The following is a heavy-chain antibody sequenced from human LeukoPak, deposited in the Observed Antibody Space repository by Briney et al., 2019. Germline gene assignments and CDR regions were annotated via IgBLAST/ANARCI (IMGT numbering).Heavy chain of an antibody. D-gene: IGHD2-15*01. CDR3: ARAQSLYCSGGSCYSSWFDP. J-gene: IGHJ5*02. Sequence: ASVKVSCKASGGTFSSYAISWVRQAPGQGLEWMGRIIPILGIANYAQKFQGRVTITADKSTSTAYMELSSLRSEDTAVYYCARAQSLYCSGGSCYSSWFDPWGQGTLVTVSS. V-gene: IGHV1-69*04. CDR2: IIPILGIA. CDR1: GGTFSSYA.